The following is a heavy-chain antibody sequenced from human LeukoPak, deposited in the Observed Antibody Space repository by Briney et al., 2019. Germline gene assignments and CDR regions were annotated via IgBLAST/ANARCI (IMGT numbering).Heavy chain of an antibody. D-gene: IGHD3-10*01. J-gene: IGHJ6*02. V-gene: IGHV3-21*01. CDR2: ISSSSSYI. Sequence: PGGSLRLSCAASGFTVSSNYMSWVRQAPGKGLEWVSSISSSSSYIYYADSVKGRFTISRDNAKNSLYLQMNSLRAEDTAVYYCVLLWFGPTDVWGQGTTVTVSS. CDR3: VLLWFGPTDV. CDR1: GFTVSSNY.